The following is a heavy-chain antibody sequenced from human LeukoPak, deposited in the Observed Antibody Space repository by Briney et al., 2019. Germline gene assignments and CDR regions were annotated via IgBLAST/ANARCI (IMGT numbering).Heavy chain of an antibody. CDR2: ISSSSNYI. Sequence: PGGSLRLSCAASGFTFNSYSMHWVRQAPGKGLEWVSSISSSSNYIYYADSVKGRFTISRDNAKNSLYLQMNSLRAEDTAVYYCARDLGGSSGWYGNAFDIWGQGTMVTVSS. D-gene: IGHD6-19*01. CDR3: ARDLGGSSGWYGNAFDI. J-gene: IGHJ3*02. V-gene: IGHV3-21*01. CDR1: GFTFNSYS.